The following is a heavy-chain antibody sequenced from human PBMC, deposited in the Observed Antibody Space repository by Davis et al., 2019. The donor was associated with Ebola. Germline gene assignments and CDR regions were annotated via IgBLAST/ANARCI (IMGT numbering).Heavy chain of an antibody. D-gene: IGHD3-3*01. Sequence: SETLSLTFTAPGGPISSYYCSWIRQPPGKGLEWIGYIYHSGSTNYNPSLKSRVTISVDTSKNQFSLKLSTVTAADTAVYYCARVDYDFWSGYYTGNWFDPWGQGTLVTVSS. J-gene: IGHJ5*02. CDR3: ARVDYDFWSGYYTGNWFDP. CDR2: IYHSGST. CDR1: GGPISSYY. V-gene: IGHV4-59*12.